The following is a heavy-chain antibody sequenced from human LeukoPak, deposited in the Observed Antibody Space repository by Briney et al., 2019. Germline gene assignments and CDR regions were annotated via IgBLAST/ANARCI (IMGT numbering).Heavy chain of an antibody. J-gene: IGHJ4*02. V-gene: IGHV1-18*01. CDR1: GYTFSRYG. CDR2: ISGYNEET. CDR3: ARDSGTYSYFDY. Sequence: ASVKVSCKASGYTFSRYGINWVRQAPGQGLEWMGWISGYNEETNYAQKFQGRVTMTTDTSTSTAYMELRRLRSDDTAVYYCARDSGTYSYFDYWGQGTLVTVSS. D-gene: IGHD1-26*01.